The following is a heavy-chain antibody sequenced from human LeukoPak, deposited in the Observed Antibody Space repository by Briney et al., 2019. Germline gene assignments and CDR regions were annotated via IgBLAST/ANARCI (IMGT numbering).Heavy chain of an antibody. CDR2: INDGGGTT. Sequence: PGGSLRLSCAASGFTFTKYAMNWVRQAPGKGLEWVSTINDGGGTTYYADSVKGRFTISRDNSKNTLYLEMNNRRAEDTALYYCTNRPILAGTIDYWGQGTLVTVSS. CDR1: GFTFTKYA. D-gene: IGHD3-9*01. J-gene: IGHJ4*02. CDR3: TNRPILAGTIDY. V-gene: IGHV3-23*01.